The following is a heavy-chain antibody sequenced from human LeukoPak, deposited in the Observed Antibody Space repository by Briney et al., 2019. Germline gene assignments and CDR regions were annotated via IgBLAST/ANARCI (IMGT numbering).Heavy chain of an antibody. CDR1: GGSISSYY. CDR3: ARRPYYYDSSGYYRRRYFDY. CDR2: IYYSGST. Sequence: SETLSLTCTVSGGSISSYYWSWIRQPPGKGLEWIGYIYYSGSTNYNPSLKSRVTISVDTSKNQFSLKLSSVTAADTAVYYCARRPYYYDSSGYYRRRYFDYWGQGTLVTVSS. V-gene: IGHV4-59*12. J-gene: IGHJ4*02. D-gene: IGHD3-22*01.